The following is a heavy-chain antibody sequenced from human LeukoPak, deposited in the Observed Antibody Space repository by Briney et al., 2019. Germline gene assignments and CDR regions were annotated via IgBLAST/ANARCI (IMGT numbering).Heavy chain of an antibody. CDR2: ISNDGNNK. V-gene: IGHV3-30-3*01. Sequence: AGGSLRLSCAASGFTFSGYAMHWVRQAPGKGLEWVAVISNDGNNKDYADSVKGRFTISRDNSKNTVYLQMSSLRAEDTAVFYCASLAATGTMVYFFDYWGQGTLVTVSS. CDR1: GFTFSGYA. CDR3: ASLAATGTMVYFFDY. D-gene: IGHD6-13*01. J-gene: IGHJ4*02.